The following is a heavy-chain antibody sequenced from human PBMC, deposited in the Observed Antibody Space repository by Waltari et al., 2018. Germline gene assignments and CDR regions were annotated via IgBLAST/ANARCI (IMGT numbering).Heavy chain of an antibody. J-gene: IGHJ6*03. V-gene: IGHV3-30*18. Sequence: QVQLVESGGGVVQPGMSLRLSCAASAFSFSTYAMHWVRQAPGKGLSWLAVISFDESNEYYADSVKGLFTISKDSSKNTLYLQMSSLRADDTAVYYCAKGGHYDFWSGYYMDVWGKGTTVTVSS. CDR3: AKGGHYDFWSGYYMDV. D-gene: IGHD3-3*01. CDR1: AFSFSTYA. CDR2: ISFDESNE.